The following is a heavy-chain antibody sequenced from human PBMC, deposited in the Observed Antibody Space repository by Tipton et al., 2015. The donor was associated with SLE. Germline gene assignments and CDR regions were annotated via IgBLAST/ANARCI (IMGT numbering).Heavy chain of an antibody. CDR2: MNPNSGNT. V-gene: IGHV1-8*02. Sequence: QVQLVQSGAEVKKPGASVNVSCKASGYTFTSYGISWVRQAPGQGLEWMGWMNPNSGNTGYAQNFQGRVTMTRSTSISTAYIELTSLTSEDTAVYYCARGRESMGYGDLRWFDPWGQGTRVTVSS. D-gene: IGHD4-17*01. J-gene: IGHJ5*02. CDR3: ARGRESMGYGDLRWFDP. CDR1: GYTFTSYG.